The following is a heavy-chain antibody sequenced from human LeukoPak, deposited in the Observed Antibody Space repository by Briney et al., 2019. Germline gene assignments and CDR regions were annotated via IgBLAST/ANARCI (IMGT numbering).Heavy chain of an antibody. CDR2: IYNSGST. CDR3: ARSNWQWLVYYYYYYMDV. Sequence: SETLSLTCTVSGDSISSYYWSWIRQPPGKGLEWIGYIYNSGSTNYNPSLKSRVTISVDTSKNQFSLKLSSVTAADTAVYYCARSNWQWLVYYYYYYMDVWGKGTAVTISS. CDR1: GDSISSYY. J-gene: IGHJ6*03. D-gene: IGHD6-19*01. V-gene: IGHV4-59*12.